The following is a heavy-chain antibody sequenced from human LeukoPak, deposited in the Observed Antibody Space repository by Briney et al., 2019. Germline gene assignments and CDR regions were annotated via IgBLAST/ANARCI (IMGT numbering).Heavy chain of an antibody. CDR3: ARDNDYDSSGYWPDY. J-gene: IGHJ4*02. CDR1: GFTFSDYY. CDR2: ISSSGSTI. D-gene: IGHD3-22*01. V-gene: IGHV3-11*01. Sequence: GGSLRLSCAASGFTFSDYYMSWIRQAPGKGLEWVSYISSSGSTIYYADSVKGRFTISRDNAKNSLYLQMNSLRAEDTAVYYCARDNDYDSSGYWPDYWGQGTLVTVSS.